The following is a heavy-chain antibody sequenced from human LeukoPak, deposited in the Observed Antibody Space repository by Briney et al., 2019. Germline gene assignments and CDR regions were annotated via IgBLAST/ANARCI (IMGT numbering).Heavy chain of an antibody. V-gene: IGHV4-59*01. CDR1: GGSISSYY. CDR2: IYYSGST. CDR3: ARGRNPPNWSAP. J-gene: IGHJ5*02. Sequence: SETLSLICTVSGGSISSYYWSWIRQPPGKGLEWIGYIYYSGSTNYNPSLKSRVTISVDTSKNQFSLKLSSVTAADTAVYYCARGRNPPNWSAPWGKEPLVTVSS.